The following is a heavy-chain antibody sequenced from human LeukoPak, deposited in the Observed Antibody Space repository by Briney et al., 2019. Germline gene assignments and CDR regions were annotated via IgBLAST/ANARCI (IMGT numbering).Heavy chain of an antibody. D-gene: IGHD3-22*01. V-gene: IGHV3-7*01. Sequence: GGSLRLSCAASGFTFSSYWMSWVRQAPGKGLEWVANIKQDGSEKYYVDSVKGRFTISRDNAKNSLYLQMNSLRAEDTAVYYCAREDGDYYDSSGPSWFDPWGQGTLVTVPS. CDR1: GFTFSSYW. CDR3: AREDGDYYDSSGPSWFDP. J-gene: IGHJ5*02. CDR2: IKQDGSEK.